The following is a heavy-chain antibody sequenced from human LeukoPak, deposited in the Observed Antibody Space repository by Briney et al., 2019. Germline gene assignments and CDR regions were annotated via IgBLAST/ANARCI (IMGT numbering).Heavy chain of an antibody. CDR3: ARGLSGYDEVIYYYYMDV. CDR2: IIPIFGTA. Sequence: SVKVSCKASGGTFSSYAISWVRQAPGQGLEWMGGIIPIFGTANYAQKFQGRVTITTDESTSTAYMELSSLRSEDTAVYYCARGLSGYDEVIYYYYMDVWGKGTTVTVSS. D-gene: IGHD5-12*01. V-gene: IGHV1-69*05. CDR1: GGTFSSYA. J-gene: IGHJ6*03.